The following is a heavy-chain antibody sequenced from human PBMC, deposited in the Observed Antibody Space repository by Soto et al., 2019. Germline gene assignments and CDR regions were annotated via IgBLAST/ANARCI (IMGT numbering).Heavy chain of an antibody. D-gene: IGHD1-26*01. V-gene: IGHV6-1*01. CDR3: ARDGHIGTYYFLFDY. CDR2: TYYRSKWYN. Sequence: PSQTLSLTAAISGVSVSINSAASKWIRQSPSRCLEWLGRTYYRSKWYNDYAVSVKSRITINPDTSKNQFSLHLYSVTPEDTAVYYCARDGHIGTYYFLFDYWGPGTLVTVSS. CDR1: GVSVSINSAA. J-gene: IGHJ4*02.